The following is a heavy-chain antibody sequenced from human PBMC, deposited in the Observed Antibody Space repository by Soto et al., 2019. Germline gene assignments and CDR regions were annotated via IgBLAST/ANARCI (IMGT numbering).Heavy chain of an antibody. CDR2: INHSGST. CDR1: GGSFSGYY. Sequence: PSETLSLTCAVYGGSFSGYYWSWIRQPPGKGLEWIGEINHSGSTNYNPSLKSRVTISVDTSKNQFSLKLSSVTAADTAVYYCARRYNWNGRWLDPWGQGTLVTVSS. V-gene: IGHV4-34*01. CDR3: ARRYNWNGRWLDP. D-gene: IGHD1-20*01. J-gene: IGHJ5*02.